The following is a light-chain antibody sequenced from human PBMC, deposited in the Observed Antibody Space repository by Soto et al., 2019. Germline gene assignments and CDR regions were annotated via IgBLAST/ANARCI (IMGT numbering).Light chain of an antibody. Sequence: QSVLTQPPSVSAAPGQKVTISCSGSSSNIGNNYVSWYQQLPGTAPKLLIYDNNKRPSGISDRFSGSKSGTSATLGITGLQTGDEADYYCGTWDSSLSAPVFGGGTKLTVL. J-gene: IGLJ2*01. CDR1: SSNIGNNY. CDR2: DNN. V-gene: IGLV1-51*01. CDR3: GTWDSSLSAPV.